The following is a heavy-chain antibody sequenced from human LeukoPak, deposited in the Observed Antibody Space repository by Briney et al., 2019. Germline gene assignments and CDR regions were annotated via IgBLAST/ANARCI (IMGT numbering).Heavy chain of an antibody. Sequence: GASVKVSCKASGYTFTGYYMHWVRQAPGQGLEWMGWINPNSGGTNYAQKFQGRVTMTRDTSISTAYMELSRLRSDDTAVYYCARDPDSSGYYSPGTAWGQGTLVTVSS. CDR1: GYTFTGYY. V-gene: IGHV1-2*02. CDR2: INPNSGGT. CDR3: ARDPDSSGYYSPGTA. J-gene: IGHJ5*02. D-gene: IGHD3-22*01.